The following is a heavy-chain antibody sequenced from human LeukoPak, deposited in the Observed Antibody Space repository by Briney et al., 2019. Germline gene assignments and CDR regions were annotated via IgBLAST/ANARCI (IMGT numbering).Heavy chain of an antibody. V-gene: IGHV1-69*04. J-gene: IGHJ5*02. CDR3: ARDMNVVETSFDP. Sequence: GASVKVSCKASGGTFSSYAISWVRQAPGQGLEWMGRIIPVLGIANYAQKFQGRVTITADKSTSTAYMELSSLRSEDTAVYYCARDMNVVETSFDPWGQGTLVTVSS. CDR2: IIPVLGIA. CDR1: GGTFSSYA. D-gene: IGHD2-15*01.